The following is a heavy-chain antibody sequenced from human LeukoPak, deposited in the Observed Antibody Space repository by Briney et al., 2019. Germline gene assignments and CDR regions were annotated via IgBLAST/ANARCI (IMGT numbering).Heavy chain of an antibody. J-gene: IGHJ5*02. CDR2: IYPGDSDT. Sequence: GESLKISCKGSGYSFTSYWIGWMRQMPGKGLEWMGIIYPGDSDTRYSPSFQGQVTISADKSISTAYLQWSSLKASDTAMYYCARGAYDFWSGYPNWFDPWGQGTLVTVSS. D-gene: IGHD3-3*01. V-gene: IGHV5-51*01. CDR1: GYSFTSYW. CDR3: ARGAYDFWSGYPNWFDP.